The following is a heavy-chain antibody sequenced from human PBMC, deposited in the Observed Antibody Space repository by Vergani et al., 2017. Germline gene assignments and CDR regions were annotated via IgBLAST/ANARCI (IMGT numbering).Heavy chain of an antibody. CDR1: GYTFTSYA. V-gene: IGHV7-4-1*02. J-gene: IGHJ5*02. CDR3: ARDGTQGDSGYDSHGGFDP. CDR2: INTNTGNP. Sequence: QVHLVQSGSELKKPGASVKLSCKASGYTFTSYAMNWVRQAPGQGLEWMGWINTNTGNPTYAQGFTGRFVFSLDTSVSTAYLQISSLKAEDTAVYYCARDGTQGDSGYDSHGGFDPWGQGTLVTVAS. D-gene: IGHD5-12*01.